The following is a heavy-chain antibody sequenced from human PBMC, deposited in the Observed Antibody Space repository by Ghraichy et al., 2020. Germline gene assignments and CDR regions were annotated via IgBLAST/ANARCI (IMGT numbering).Heavy chain of an antibody. CDR1: GFTVSSNY. V-gene: IGHV3-66*04. J-gene: IGHJ3*02. CDR3: VRQRNQLYAFDI. Sequence: GGSLRLSCAASGFTVSSNYMSWVRQAPGKGLEWVSIIYSGGSIFYADSVKGRFTISRDNSKNTLCLQMNSLRAEDTAVYYCVRQRNQLYAFDIWGQVTMVTVSS. D-gene: IGHD1-14*01. CDR2: IYSGGSI.